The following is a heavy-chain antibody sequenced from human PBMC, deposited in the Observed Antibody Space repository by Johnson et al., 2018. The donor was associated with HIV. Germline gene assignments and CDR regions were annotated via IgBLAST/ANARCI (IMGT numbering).Heavy chain of an antibody. D-gene: IGHD6-19*01. CDR2: IYSGGNT. V-gene: IGHV3-53*01. CDR3: ARGKWLDAFDI. Sequence: VQLVESGGGLIQPGGSLRLSCAASWLTVSSNYMNWVRQAPGKGLEWVSVIYSGGNTYYADSVKGRFSISRDNSKNTVYLQMNNLRAEDTAVYYCARGKWLDAFDIWGQGTMVTVSS. CDR1: WLTVSSNY. J-gene: IGHJ3*02.